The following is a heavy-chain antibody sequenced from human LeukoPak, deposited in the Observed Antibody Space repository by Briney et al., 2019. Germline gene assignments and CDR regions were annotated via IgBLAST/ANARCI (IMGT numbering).Heavy chain of an antibody. J-gene: IGHJ4*02. CDR1: GFTFDDYA. D-gene: IGHD3-22*01. Sequence: GGSLRLSCAASGFTFDDYAMHWVRQAPGKGLEWVSGISWNSGSIGYADSVKGRFTISRDNAKNSLYLQMNSLRAEDTAVYYCARDIYYDSSGYYGSVYWGQGTLVTVSS. CDR3: ARDIYYDSSGYYGSVY. CDR2: ISWNSGSI. V-gene: IGHV3-9*01.